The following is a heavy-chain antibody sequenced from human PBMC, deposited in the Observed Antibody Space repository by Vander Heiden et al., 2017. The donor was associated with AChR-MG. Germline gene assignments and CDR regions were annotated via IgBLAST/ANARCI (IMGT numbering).Heavy chain of an antibody. D-gene: IGHD6-13*01. CDR1: GFTFDDYA. CDR2: ISWNSGSI. CDR3: AKDSGWAAGTSDFDY. Sequence: EVQLVESGGGLVQPGRSLRLSCAASGFTFDDYAMPWVRQAPGKGLEWVSGISWNSGSIGYADSVKGRFTISRDNAKNSLYLQMNSLRAEDTALYYCAKDSGWAAGTSDFDYWGQGTLVTVSS. V-gene: IGHV3-9*01. J-gene: IGHJ4*02.